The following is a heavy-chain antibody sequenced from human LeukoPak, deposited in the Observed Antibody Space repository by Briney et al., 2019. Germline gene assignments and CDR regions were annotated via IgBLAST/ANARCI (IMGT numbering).Heavy chain of an antibody. V-gene: IGHV3-33*01. D-gene: IGHD2-15*01. CDR2: IWYDGSNE. CDR1: GFSFGSYS. J-gene: IGHJ5*02. CDR3: VRGGPSTWS. Sequence: PGGSLRLSCAASGFSFGSYSMHWARQVPGPGLGWVAVIWYDGSNEDYADSVKGRFTISRDNSKNTLYLQMISLRAEDTAVYYCVRGGPSTWSWGQGTLVIVSS.